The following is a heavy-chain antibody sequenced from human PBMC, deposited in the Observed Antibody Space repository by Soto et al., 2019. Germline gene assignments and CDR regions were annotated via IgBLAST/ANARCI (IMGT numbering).Heavy chain of an antibody. J-gene: IGHJ4*02. CDR1: GYTFRGFY. Sequence: ASVKVSCNASGYTFRGFYMHCVRQAPGQGLEWMGWINPNSGGTKSAEKFQGRVTMTRDTSISTAYMELSRLTSDDTAVYYCASAAVTGTAGLDFWGQGTQVTVSS. D-gene: IGHD6-19*01. CDR2: INPNSGGT. V-gene: IGHV1-2*02. CDR3: ASAAVTGTAGLDF.